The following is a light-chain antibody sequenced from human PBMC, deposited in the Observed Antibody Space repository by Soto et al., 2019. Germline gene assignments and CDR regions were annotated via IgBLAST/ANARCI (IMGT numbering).Light chain of an antibody. Sequence: QSALTQPASVSGSPGQSITISCTGTTNDIGTYDSVSWYQHHPGKAPKLILYGVTNRPSGVSTRFSGSKSGNTASLTISGLQSEDHADYYCSSYATNYVICIFGTGTKVTVL. J-gene: IGLJ1*01. CDR1: TNDIGTYDS. V-gene: IGLV2-14*01. CDR2: GVT. CDR3: SSYATNYVICI.